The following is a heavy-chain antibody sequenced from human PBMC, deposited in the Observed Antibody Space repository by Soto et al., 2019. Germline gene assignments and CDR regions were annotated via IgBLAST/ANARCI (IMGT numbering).Heavy chain of an antibody. Sequence: GQRLERMGWINAGNGNTKYSQKFQGRVSMTRDTSANTAYRELSSLRSEETAMYYCAREPKSGNYCLSFFDYCGQGALVTVS. V-gene: IGHV1-3*01. D-gene: IGHD1-26*01. J-gene: IGHJ4*02. CDR3: AREPKSGNYCLSFFDY. CDR2: INAGNGNT.